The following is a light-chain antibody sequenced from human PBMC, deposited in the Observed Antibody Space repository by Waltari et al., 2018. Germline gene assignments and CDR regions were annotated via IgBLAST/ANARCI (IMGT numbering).Light chain of an antibody. V-gene: IGLV2-11*01. Sequence: QSALTQPRSVSGSPGQSVTISCTGTNSDVGGYNYVSWYQHHPGKSPKLMIYDVSKRPSVVPDSLSGSKAGNTASLTISGLQAEDEADYYCCSYAGSYTYVFGTGTKVTVL. CDR2: DVS. J-gene: IGLJ1*01. CDR3: CSYAGSYTYV. CDR1: NSDVGGYNY.